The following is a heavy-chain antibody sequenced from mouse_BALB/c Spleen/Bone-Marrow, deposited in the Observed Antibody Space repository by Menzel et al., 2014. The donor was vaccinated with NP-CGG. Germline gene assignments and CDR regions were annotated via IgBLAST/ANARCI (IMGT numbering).Heavy chain of an antibody. CDR3: TRWNYYGSSYDY. J-gene: IGHJ2*01. V-gene: IGHV1-5*01. D-gene: IGHD1-1*01. CDR1: GYTFTSYW. Sequence: DVQLQESGTVLARPGASVKMSCKASGYTFTSYWMHWVKQRPGQGLEWIGAIYPGNSDTSYNQKFKGKAKLTAVTSTSTAYMELSSLTNEDSAVYYRTRWNYYGSSYDYWGQGTTLTVSS. CDR2: IYPGNSDT.